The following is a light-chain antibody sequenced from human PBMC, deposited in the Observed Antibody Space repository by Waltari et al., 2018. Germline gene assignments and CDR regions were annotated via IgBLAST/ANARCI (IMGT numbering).Light chain of an antibody. CDR1: LSVSRP. CDR3: QHYVRLPVT. Sequence: EIVLTPSPGTLSLSAGERATGSCRASLSVSRPLAWDQQKPGQAPRLLIYGASNRATGIPERFSGGGSGTDFSLTISRLEPEDFAVYYCQHYVRLPVTFGQGTKVEIK. J-gene: IGKJ1*01. V-gene: IGKV3-20*01. CDR2: GAS.